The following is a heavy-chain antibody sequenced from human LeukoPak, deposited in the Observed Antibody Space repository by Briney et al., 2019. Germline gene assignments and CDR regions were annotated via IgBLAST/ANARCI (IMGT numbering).Heavy chain of an antibody. D-gene: IGHD3-10*01. J-gene: IGHJ4*02. V-gene: IGHV4-30-4*01. CDR3: ARVYGTVWFGIDC. CDR2: IYYSGST. Sequence: SQTLSLTCTVSGGSISSGDYYWIWLRQPPGEGLEWIGYIYYSGSTYYNPSLKSRVTISVDTSKNQFSLKLSSVTAADTAVYYCARVYGTVWFGIDCWDQGTLVTVSS. CDR1: GGSISSGDYY.